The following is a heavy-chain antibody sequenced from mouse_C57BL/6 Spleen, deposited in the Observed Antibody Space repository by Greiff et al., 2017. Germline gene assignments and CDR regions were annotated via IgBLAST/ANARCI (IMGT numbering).Heavy chain of an antibody. J-gene: IGHJ1*03. V-gene: IGHV5-17*01. D-gene: IGHD4-1*01. CDR1: GFTFSDYG. CDR2: ISSGSSTI. Sequence: EVQLVESGGGLVKPGGSLKLSCAASGFTFSDYGMHWVRQAPEKGLEWVAYISSGSSTIYYADTVKGRFTISRDNAKNTLFLQMTSLRSEDTAMYYCARGLTGTWYFDVWGTGTTVTVSS. CDR3: ARGLTGTWYFDV.